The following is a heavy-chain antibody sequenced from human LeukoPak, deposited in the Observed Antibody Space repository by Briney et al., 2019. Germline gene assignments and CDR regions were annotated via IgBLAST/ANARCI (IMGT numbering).Heavy chain of an antibody. CDR3: ARVDLMVRGVALDY. Sequence: SVKVSCKASGGTFSSYAISWVRQAPGQGLEWMGRIIPILGMANYAQKFQGRVTITADKSTSTAYMELSSLRSEDTAVYYCARVDLMVRGVALDYWGQGTLVTVSS. D-gene: IGHD3-10*01. CDR1: GGTFSSYA. CDR2: IIPILGMA. V-gene: IGHV1-69*04. J-gene: IGHJ4*02.